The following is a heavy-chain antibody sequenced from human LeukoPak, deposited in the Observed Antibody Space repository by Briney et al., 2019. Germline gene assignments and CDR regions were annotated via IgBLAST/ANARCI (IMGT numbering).Heavy chain of an antibody. J-gene: IGHJ4*02. CDR1: GFTFSTHA. CDR2: ISGSGGTT. D-gene: IGHD6-19*01. V-gene: IGHV3-23*01. CDR3: AKNKDIAVAGSLDY. Sequence: GGSLRLSCAASGFTFSTHAMNWVRQAPGKGLEWVSVISGSGGTTYYADSVKGRFTISRDNSKNTLYLQTNSLRVEDTAVYYCAKNKDIAVAGSLDYWGQGTLVIVSS.